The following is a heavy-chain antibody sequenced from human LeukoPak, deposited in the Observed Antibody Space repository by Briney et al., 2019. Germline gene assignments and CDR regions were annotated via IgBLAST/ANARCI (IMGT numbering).Heavy chain of an antibody. J-gene: IGHJ5*02. CDR3: AREGGYSGYES. D-gene: IGHD5-12*01. Sequence: GGSLRLSCAASGFTFSSYSMSWVRQAPGEGLEWVSSISSSSSYIYYADSVKGRFTISRDNAKISLYLQMNSLRAEDTAVYYCAREGGYSGYESWGQGTLVTVSS. V-gene: IGHV3-21*04. CDR2: ISSSSSYI. CDR1: GFTFSSYS.